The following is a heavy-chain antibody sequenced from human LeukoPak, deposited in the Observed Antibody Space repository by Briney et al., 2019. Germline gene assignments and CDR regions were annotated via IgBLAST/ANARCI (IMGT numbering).Heavy chain of an antibody. CDR3: ARVGPYYYDSSGYYYDY. CDR1: GYTFTSYG. Sequence: ASVKVSCKASGYTFTSYGISWVRQAPGRGLEWMGWISAYNGNTNYAQKLQGRVTMTTDTSTSTAYMELRRLRSDDTAVYYCARVGPYYYDSSGYYYDYWGQGTLVTVSS. CDR2: ISAYNGNT. D-gene: IGHD3-22*01. J-gene: IGHJ4*02. V-gene: IGHV1-18*01.